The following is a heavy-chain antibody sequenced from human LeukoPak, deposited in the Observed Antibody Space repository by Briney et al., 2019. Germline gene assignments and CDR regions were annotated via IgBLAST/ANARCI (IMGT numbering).Heavy chain of an antibody. CDR2: ISSIDGST. J-gene: IGHJ5*02. Sequence: GSLRLSCAASGFTFSSYGTSWVRQAPGKGLEWVSGISSIDGSTYYADSVKGRFTVSRDNSKNTLYLQMNSLRAEDTAVYYCAKVTFEGVDPWGQGTLVSVSS. CDR1: GFTFSSYG. D-gene: IGHD2/OR15-2a*01. CDR3: AKVTFEGVDP. V-gene: IGHV3-23*01.